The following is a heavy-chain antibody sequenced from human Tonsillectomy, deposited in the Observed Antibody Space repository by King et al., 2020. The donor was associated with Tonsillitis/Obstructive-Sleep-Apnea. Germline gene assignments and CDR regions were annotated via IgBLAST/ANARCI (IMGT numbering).Heavy chain of an antibody. D-gene: IGHD3-3*01. J-gene: IGHJ6*02. CDR2: ISYDGSNK. V-gene: IGHV3-30*04. CDR1: GFTFSSYA. Sequence: VQLVESGGGVVQPGRSLRFSCAASGFTFSSYAMHWVRQAPGKGLEWVAVISYDGSNKYYADSVKGRFTISRDNSTNTLYLHMNSLRAEDTAVYYCAMEVYDCWSGLNPYYFCYGMDVWGQGTTVTVSS. CDR3: AMEVYDCWSGLNPYYFCYGMDV.